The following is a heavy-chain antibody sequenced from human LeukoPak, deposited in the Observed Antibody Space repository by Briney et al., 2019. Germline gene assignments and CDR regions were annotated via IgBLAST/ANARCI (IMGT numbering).Heavy chain of an antibody. Sequence: ASVKVSCKVSGYTLTELSMHWVRQAPGQGLEWMGIINPSGGSTSYAQKFQGRVTMTRDTSTSTVYMELSSLRSEDTAVYYCARGTPGAIRDAFDIWGQGTMVTVSS. CDR3: ARGTPGAIRDAFDI. CDR1: GYTLTELS. D-gene: IGHD2-21*01. V-gene: IGHV1-46*01. CDR2: INPSGGST. J-gene: IGHJ3*02.